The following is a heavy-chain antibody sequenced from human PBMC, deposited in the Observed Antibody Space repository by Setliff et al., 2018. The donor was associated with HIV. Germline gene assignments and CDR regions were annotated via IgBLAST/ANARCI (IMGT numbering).Heavy chain of an antibody. V-gene: IGHV3-23*01. CDR3: TKDGISGGAYPPYYFDY. Sequence: GGSLRLSCAASGFTFNTYAMSWVRQAPGKGLEWVSVISGSGASTFYADSVKGRFTISRDNSKSTLYLQMNGLRVEDTAVYYCTKDGISGGAYPPYYFDYWGHGTLVTVSS. CDR2: ISGSGAST. J-gene: IGHJ4*01. D-gene: IGHD2-15*01. CDR1: GFTFNTYA.